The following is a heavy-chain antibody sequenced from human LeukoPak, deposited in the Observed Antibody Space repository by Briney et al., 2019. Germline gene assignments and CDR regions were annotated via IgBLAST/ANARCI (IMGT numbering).Heavy chain of an antibody. CDR2: INHSGST. Sequence: PSETLSLTCAVYGGSFSGYYWSWIRQSPGKGLEWIGEINHSGSTNYNPSLKSRVTISVDTSKNQFSLKLSSVTAADTAVYYCARSGSYWGRTPGWFDPWGQGTLVTVSS. CDR1: GGSFSGYY. CDR3: ARSGSYWGRTPGWFDP. J-gene: IGHJ5*02. D-gene: IGHD3-10*01. V-gene: IGHV4-34*01.